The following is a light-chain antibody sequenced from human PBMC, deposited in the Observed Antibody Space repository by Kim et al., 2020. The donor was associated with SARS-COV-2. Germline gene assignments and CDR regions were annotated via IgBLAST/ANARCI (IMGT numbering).Light chain of an antibody. Sequence: FSTGERATLSCRASQSVRNYLAWYQQKPGQAPRLLIYDASNRATGIPARFSGSGSGTDFTLTVSSLEPEDFAVYYCQHRTNGPSTFGGGTKVDIK. CDR3: QHRTNGPST. J-gene: IGKJ4*01. CDR1: QSVRNY. V-gene: IGKV3-11*01. CDR2: DAS.